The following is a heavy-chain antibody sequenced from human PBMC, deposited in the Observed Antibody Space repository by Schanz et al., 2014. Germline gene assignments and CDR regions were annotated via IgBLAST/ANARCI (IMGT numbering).Heavy chain of an antibody. CDR2: IYSGGST. CDR3: ARGYSSSMDV. D-gene: IGHD6-6*01. Sequence: EVQLVESGGGLVQPGGSLRLSCAASGFTVSINYMSWVRQAPGKGLEWVSVIYSGGSTYYADSVKGRFTISRDNSKNTLHLQKNSMRTADTAAYYCARGYSSSMDVWGQGTTVTVSS. V-gene: IGHV3-66*01. J-gene: IGHJ6*02. CDR1: GFTVSINY.